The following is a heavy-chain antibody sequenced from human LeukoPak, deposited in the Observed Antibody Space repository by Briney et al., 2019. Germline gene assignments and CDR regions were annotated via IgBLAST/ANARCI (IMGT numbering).Heavy chain of an antibody. V-gene: IGHV3-23*01. CDR3: PKEQSGTSFDP. D-gene: IGHD1-7*01. CDR2: ASGSGGST. CDR1: GFSFSSYA. Sequence: GGSLRLSCAASGFSFSSYAMSWVRQAPGKGLEWVSSASGSGGSTNYADSVKGRFTISRDNSKNTLYLQMNSMRGEDTAIYYCPKEQSGTSFDPRGREPRSPSPQ. J-gene: IGHJ5*02.